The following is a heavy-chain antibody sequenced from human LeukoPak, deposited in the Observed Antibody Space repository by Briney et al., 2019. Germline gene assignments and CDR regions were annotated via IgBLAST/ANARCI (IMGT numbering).Heavy chain of an antibody. J-gene: IGHJ3*02. CDR1: GFTFSSYW. Sequence: GGSLRLSCAASGFTFSSYWMSWVRQALGKGLEWVANIKQDGSEKYYVDSVKGRFTISRDNAKNSLYLQMNSLRAEDTAVYYCARDSRYGSGSYLAFDIWGQGTMVTVSS. CDR2: IKQDGSEK. D-gene: IGHD3-10*01. V-gene: IGHV3-7*01. CDR3: ARDSRYGSGSYLAFDI.